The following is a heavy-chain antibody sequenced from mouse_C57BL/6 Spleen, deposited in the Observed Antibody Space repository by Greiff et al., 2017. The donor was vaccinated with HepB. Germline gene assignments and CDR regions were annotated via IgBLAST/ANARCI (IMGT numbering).Heavy chain of an antibody. CDR2: INPSTGGT. CDR3: ARSVTTVVARYAMDY. Sequence: VQLKQSGPELVKPGASVKISCKASGYSFTGYYMHWVKQSSEKSLEWIGEINPSTGGTSYNQKFKGKATLTVDKSSSTAYMQLKSLTSEDSAVYYCARSVTTVVARYAMDYWGQGTSVTVSS. J-gene: IGHJ4*01. D-gene: IGHD1-1*01. CDR1: GYSFTGYY. V-gene: IGHV1-43*01.